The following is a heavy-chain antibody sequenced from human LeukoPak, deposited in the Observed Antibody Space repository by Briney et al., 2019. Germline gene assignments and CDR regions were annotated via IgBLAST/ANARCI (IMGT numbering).Heavy chain of an antibody. D-gene: IGHD3-10*01. CDR1: GYGFTGYY. J-gene: IGHJ4*02. Sequence: ASVKVSCKASGYGFTGYYMYWMRQAPGQGLEWMGWINPNSGGTKYAQKFQVRVTMTRDTSISTAYMELSGQRSDDTAVYYCARVFYASGRYRADYWGQGTLVTVSS. CDR2: INPNSGGT. CDR3: ARVFYASGRYRADY. V-gene: IGHV1-2*02.